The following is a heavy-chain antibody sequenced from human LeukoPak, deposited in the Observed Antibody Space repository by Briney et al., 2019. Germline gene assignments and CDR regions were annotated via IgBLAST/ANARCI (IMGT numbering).Heavy chain of an antibody. J-gene: IGHJ5*02. CDR1: GGSISSYY. Sequence: SETLSLTCTVSGGSISSYYWSWIRPPPGKGLEWVGYIYYSGSTNNNPSLKSRVTISVDTSKNQFSLKLSSVTAADTAVYYCAREPGDYYYDSSGYEGWFDPWGQGTLVTVSS. D-gene: IGHD3-22*01. CDR2: IYYSGST. CDR3: AREPGDYYYDSSGYEGWFDP. V-gene: IGHV4-59*01.